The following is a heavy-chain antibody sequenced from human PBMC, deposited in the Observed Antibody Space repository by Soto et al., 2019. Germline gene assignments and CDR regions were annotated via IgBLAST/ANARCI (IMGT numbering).Heavy chain of an antibody. CDR1: GGSFSGYY. CDR2: INHSGST. Sequence: SETLSLTCAVYGGSFSGYYWSWIRQPPGKGLEWIGEINHSGSTNYNPSLKSRVTISVDTSKNQFSLKLSSVTAADTAVYYCARELSTAAGAVYYFDYWGQGTLVTVSS. J-gene: IGHJ4*02. V-gene: IGHV4-34*01. D-gene: IGHD6-13*01. CDR3: ARELSTAAGAVYYFDY.